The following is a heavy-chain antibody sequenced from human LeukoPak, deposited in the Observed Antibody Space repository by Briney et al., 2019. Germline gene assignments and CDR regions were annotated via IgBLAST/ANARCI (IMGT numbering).Heavy chain of an antibody. V-gene: IGHV4-4*02. CDR3: ARAGTVAGGFDY. Sequence: SGTLSLTCGVSGGSVINTNWWTWVRQPPGKGLEWIGEVHLDGRTNYNPSLESRLTMSVDVSENQVSLKLTSVTAADTAVYYCARAGTVAGGFDYWGQGTLVTVSS. CDR2: VHLDGRT. J-gene: IGHJ4*02. D-gene: IGHD4-23*01. CDR1: GGSVINTNW.